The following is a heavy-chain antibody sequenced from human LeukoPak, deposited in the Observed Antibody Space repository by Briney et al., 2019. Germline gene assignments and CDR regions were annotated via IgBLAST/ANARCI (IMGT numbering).Heavy chain of an antibody. J-gene: IGHJ6*02. CDR1: GYTFTGYY. Sequence: ASVQVSCKASGYTFTGYYMHWVRQAPGQGLEWMGWINPNSGGTNYAQKFQGRVTMTRDTSISTAYMELSRLRSDDTAVYYCARDLEWELLYGMDVWGQGTTVTVSS. CDR2: INPNSGGT. CDR3: ARDLEWELLYGMDV. D-gene: IGHD1-26*01. V-gene: IGHV1-2*02.